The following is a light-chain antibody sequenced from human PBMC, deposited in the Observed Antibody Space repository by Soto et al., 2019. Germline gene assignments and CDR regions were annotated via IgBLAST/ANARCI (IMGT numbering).Light chain of an antibody. J-gene: IGLJ1*01. CDR1: STSIERNT. V-gene: IGLV1-44*01. Sequence: SVMTHPPSASGTPGHRGTISFSGYSTSIERNTVRGNQQLPGMAPKLLIYLNSRRPSGVPVRFSGSKSGPSASLAISGLQSEDEAEYYCATWDDSLNLLNVFGTGSKVTVL. CDR3: ATWDDSLNLLNV. CDR2: LNS.